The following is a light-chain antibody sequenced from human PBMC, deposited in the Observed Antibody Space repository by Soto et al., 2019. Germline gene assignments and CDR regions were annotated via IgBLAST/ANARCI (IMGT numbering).Light chain of an antibody. J-gene: IGLJ3*02. V-gene: IGLV2-14*01. CDR1: SSDVGGYNY. CDR3: SSFTSTHTGV. Sequence: QSALTQPASVSGSPGQSITISCTGTSSDVGGYNYVSWYQQYPGKAPKLMIYEVSNRPSEVSNRFSGSKSGNTASLTISGLQAEDEADYYCSSFTSTHTGVFGGGTKLTVL. CDR2: EVS.